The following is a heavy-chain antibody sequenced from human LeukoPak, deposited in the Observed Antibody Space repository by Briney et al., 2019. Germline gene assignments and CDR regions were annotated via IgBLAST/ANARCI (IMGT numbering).Heavy chain of an antibody. J-gene: IGHJ4*02. Sequence: QPGGSLRLSCAASGFTFSRSAMTWVRQTPGKGLDWVSSISSSGTTYYADSVKGRFTISRDNSKNMLYLQMNSMRAEDTAVYYCVKGRISEDGLDFWGQGTLVTVSS. CDR2: ISSSGTT. D-gene: IGHD6-13*01. CDR1: GFTFSRSA. CDR3: VKGRISEDGLDF. V-gene: IGHV3-23*01.